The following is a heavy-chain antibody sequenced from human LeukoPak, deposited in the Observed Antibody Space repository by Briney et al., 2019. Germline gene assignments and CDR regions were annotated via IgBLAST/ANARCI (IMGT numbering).Heavy chain of an antibody. CDR2: ISGSGGST. V-gene: IGHV3-23*01. Sequence: GGSLRLSCAASGFTFSSYGMSWVRQAPGKGLEWVSAISGSGGSTYYADSVKGRFTISRDNSKNTLYLQMNSLRAEDTAVYYCAKAYYGSGSYYIYAFDIWGRGTMVTVSS. CDR3: AKAYYGSGSYYIYAFDI. D-gene: IGHD3-10*01. CDR1: GFTFSSYG. J-gene: IGHJ3*02.